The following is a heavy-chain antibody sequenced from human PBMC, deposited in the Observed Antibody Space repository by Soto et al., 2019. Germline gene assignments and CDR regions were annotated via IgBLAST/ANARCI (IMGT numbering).Heavy chain of an antibody. J-gene: IGHJ3*02. Sequence: ASVKGSCKASGYTFTSYYMHWLRQAPGQGLERMGIINPSGGSTSYAQKFQGRVTMTRDTSTSTVYMELSSLRSEDTAVYYCARDRSSGWYADIWGQGTMVTVSS. D-gene: IGHD6-19*01. CDR2: INPSGGST. V-gene: IGHV1-46*01. CDR3: ARDRSSGWYADI. CDR1: GYTFTSYY.